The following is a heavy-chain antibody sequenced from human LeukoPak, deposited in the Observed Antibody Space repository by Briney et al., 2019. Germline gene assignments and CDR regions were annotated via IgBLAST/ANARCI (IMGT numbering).Heavy chain of an antibody. CDR3: ARSDSSGYYRVSWFDP. CDR1: GFTFSSYS. V-gene: IGHV3-21*01. CDR2: ISSSSYI. Sequence: KPGGSLRLSCAASGFTFSSYSMNWVRQAPGKGLEWVSSISSSSYIYYADSVKGRFTISRDNAKNSLYLQMNSLRAEDTAVYYCARSDSSGYYRVSWFDPWGQGTLVTVSS. D-gene: IGHD3-22*01. J-gene: IGHJ5*02.